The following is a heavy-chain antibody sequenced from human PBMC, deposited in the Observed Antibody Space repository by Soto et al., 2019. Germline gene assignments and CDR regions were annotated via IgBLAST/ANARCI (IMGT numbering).Heavy chain of an antibody. CDR2: INANSGGT. Sequence: VASVKDSCKASGYTFSDYYMHWVRQAPGQGLEWMGWINANSGGTTYAQKFQGRVTMTRDTSISTAYMELSRLSSDDTAIYYCARLQIEVAGTNWGQGTLVTVSS. D-gene: IGHD6-19*01. CDR1: GYTFSDYY. J-gene: IGHJ4*02. V-gene: IGHV1-2*02. CDR3: ARLQIEVAGTN.